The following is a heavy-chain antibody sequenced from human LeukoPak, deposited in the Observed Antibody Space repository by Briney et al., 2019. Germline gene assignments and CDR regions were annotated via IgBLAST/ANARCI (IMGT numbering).Heavy chain of an antibody. CDR1: GGTFSSYA. D-gene: IGHD1-1*01. CDR2: IIPIFGTA. V-gene: IGHV1-69*01. Sequence: GSSVKVSCKASGGTFSSYAISWVLQAPGQGLEWMGGIIPIFGTANYAQEFQGRVTITADESTSTAYMELSSLRSEDTAVYYCARGTTDDGPGYWGQGTLVTVSS. J-gene: IGHJ4*02. CDR3: ARGTTDDGPGY.